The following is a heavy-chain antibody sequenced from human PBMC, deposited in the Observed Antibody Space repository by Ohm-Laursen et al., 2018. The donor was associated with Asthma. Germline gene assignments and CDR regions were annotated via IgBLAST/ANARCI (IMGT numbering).Heavy chain of an antibody. V-gene: IGHV1-18*04. Sequence: ASVKVSCKASGYTFTSYGISWVRQAPGQGLEWMGWISAYNGNTNYAQKLQGRVTMTTDTSTSTAYMELRSLRSDDTAVYYCASFCSSTSCQVYYGMDVWGQGTTVTVSS. J-gene: IGHJ6*02. CDR2: ISAYNGNT. CDR3: ASFCSSTSCQVYYGMDV. CDR1: GYTFTSYG. D-gene: IGHD2-2*01.